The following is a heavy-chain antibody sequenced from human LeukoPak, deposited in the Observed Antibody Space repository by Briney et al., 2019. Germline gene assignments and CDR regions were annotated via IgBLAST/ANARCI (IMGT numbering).Heavy chain of an antibody. D-gene: IGHD5-18*01. Sequence: GGSLRLSCAASGFTFSSYSMNWVRQAPGKGLEWVSYISSSSATIYYADSVKGRFTISRDNAKNSLFLQMNSLRAEDTAVYYCARGGDTAMASDLIGYWGQGTLVTVSS. J-gene: IGHJ4*02. CDR3: ARGGDTAMASDLIGY. V-gene: IGHV3-48*04. CDR2: ISSSSATI. CDR1: GFTFSSYS.